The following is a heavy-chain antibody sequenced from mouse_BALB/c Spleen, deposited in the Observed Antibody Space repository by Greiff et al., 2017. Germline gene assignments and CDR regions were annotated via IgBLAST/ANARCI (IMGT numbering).Heavy chain of an antibody. CDR1: GFAFSSYG. J-gene: IGHJ3*01. D-gene: IGHD2-1*01. V-gene: IGHV5-6*03. CDR3: ARDYGNYSWFAY. Sequence: EVMLVESGGGLVKPGGSLKLSCAASGFAFSSYGMSWVRQTPDKRLEWVATISSGGSYTYYPDSVKGRFTISRDNAKNTLYLQMSSLKSEDTAMYYCARDYGNYSWFAYWGQGTLVTVSA. CDR2: ISSGGSYT.